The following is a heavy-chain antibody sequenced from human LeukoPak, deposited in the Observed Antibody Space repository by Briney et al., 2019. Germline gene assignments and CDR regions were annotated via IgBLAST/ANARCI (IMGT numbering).Heavy chain of an antibody. Sequence: SGTLSLTCTVSGASISSDDWNWIRQPPGKGLEWIGHVYHSGSTNYNPSLKSRVTISVDTSKNQFSLKLSSVTAADTAVYYCARAGNYYYSSGYYSHFDYWGQGTLVTVSS. CDR1: GASISSDD. J-gene: IGHJ4*02. CDR3: ARAGNYYYSSGYYSHFDY. CDR2: VYHSGST. D-gene: IGHD3-22*01. V-gene: IGHV4-59*01.